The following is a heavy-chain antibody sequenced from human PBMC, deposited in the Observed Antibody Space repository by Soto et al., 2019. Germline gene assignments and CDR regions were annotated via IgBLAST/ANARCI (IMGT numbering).Heavy chain of an antibody. D-gene: IGHD6-13*01. CDR3: ATTGPGGLAGDYYGMDV. CDR2: ITYDGSNK. Sequence: GGSLRLSCAASGFAFSSYGMHWVRQAPGKGLEWVAVITYDGSNKYYADSVKGRFTISRDNSKNTLYLQMKSLRAEDTAVYYCATTGPGGLAGDYYGMDVWGQGTTVTVSS. J-gene: IGHJ6*02. CDR1: GFAFSSYG. V-gene: IGHV3-30*03.